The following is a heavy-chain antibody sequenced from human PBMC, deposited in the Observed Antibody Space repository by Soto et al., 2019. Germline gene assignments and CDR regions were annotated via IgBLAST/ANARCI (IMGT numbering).Heavy chain of an antibody. CDR1: GYTFTSYG. V-gene: IGHV1-18*01. Sequence: QVQLVQSVAEVKKPGASVKVSCKASGYTFTSYGISWVRQAPGQGLEWMGWISAYNGNTNYAQKLQGRVTMTTDTSTSTAYIELRSLRSDDTAVYYCARDKQWLVRGYYYGMDVWGQGTTVTVSS. CDR3: ARDKQWLVRGYYYGMDV. CDR2: ISAYNGNT. J-gene: IGHJ6*02. D-gene: IGHD6-19*01.